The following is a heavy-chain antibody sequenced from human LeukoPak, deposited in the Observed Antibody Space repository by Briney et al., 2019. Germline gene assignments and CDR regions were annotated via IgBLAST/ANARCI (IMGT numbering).Heavy chain of an antibody. CDR1: GGSISSSGYY. Sequence: SETLSLTCTVSGGSISSSGYYWGWIRQPPGKGLEWFGSIYYGGSTYYNPSLKSRVTISVDTSKNQFSLKLSSVTAADTAVYYCARHRSVAGQDYFDYWGQGTLVTVSS. CDR2: IYYGGST. V-gene: IGHV4-39*01. CDR3: ARHRSVAGQDYFDY. J-gene: IGHJ4*02. D-gene: IGHD6-19*01.